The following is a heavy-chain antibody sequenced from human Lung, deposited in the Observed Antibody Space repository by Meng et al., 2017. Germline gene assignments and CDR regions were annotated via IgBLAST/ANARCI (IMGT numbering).Heavy chain of an antibody. CDR1: GGSISSSNYY. CDR2: IYNSGST. J-gene: IGHJ2*01. Sequence: QVQLPESGPGLVKPSQTLSLTCTVPGGSISSSNYYWSWIRQPPGKGLEWSGHIYNSGSTYYNPSLKSRITISVDTSKNQFSLKLSSVTAADTAVYYCARGQKGYFDLWGRGTLVTVSS. V-gene: IGHV4-30-4*01. CDR3: ARGQKGYFDL.